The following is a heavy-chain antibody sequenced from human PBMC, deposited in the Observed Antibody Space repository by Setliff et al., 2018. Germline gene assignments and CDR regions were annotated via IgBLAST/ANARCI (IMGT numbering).Heavy chain of an antibody. Sequence: SETLSLTCTVSGGSISSGSYYWSWIRQPAGKGLEWIGHIYTSGSTNYNPSLKSRVTISVDTSKNQFSPKLSSVTAADTAVYYCAREQSNYDFWSGYYGSYYYYMDVWGKGTTVTVSS. J-gene: IGHJ6*03. CDR3: AREQSNYDFWSGYYGSYYYYMDV. CDR2: IYTSGST. V-gene: IGHV4-61*09. CDR1: GGSISSGSYY. D-gene: IGHD3-3*01.